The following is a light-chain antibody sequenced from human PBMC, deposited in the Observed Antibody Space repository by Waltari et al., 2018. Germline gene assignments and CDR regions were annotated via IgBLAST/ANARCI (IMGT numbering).Light chain of an antibody. J-gene: IGKJ2*01. CDR1: QSVSSN. CDR3: QQYNKRPGT. Sequence: EIVMTQSPGTLSVSPGERATLSCRVSQSVSSNFAWYQQKPGQAPRLLIYGASTRATGIPARFSGSGSGTEFNLTISSLQSEDFVVYYCQQYNKRPGTFGQGTKLEIK. CDR2: GAS. V-gene: IGKV3-15*01.